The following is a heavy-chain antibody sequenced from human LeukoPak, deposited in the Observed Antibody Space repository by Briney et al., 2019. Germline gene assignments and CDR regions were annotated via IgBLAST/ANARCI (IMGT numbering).Heavy chain of an antibody. CDR1: GGSINNSNFY. J-gene: IGHJ4*02. Sequence: SETLSLTCTVSGGSINNSNFYWGWIRQPPGKGLEWIASFYYSGSTDYNPSLKSRVTMSIDTSKNQFSLKLSSVTAADTAVYYCARERDSYGLLYFFDYWGQGTLVTVSS. D-gene: IGHD5-18*01. CDR2: FYYSGST. CDR3: ARERDSYGLLYFFDY. V-gene: IGHV4-39*07.